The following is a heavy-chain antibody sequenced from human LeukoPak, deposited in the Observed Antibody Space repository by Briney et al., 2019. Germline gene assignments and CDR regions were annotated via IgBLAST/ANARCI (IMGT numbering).Heavy chain of an antibody. Sequence: SVKVSCKASVFTFTSSAMQWVRQARGQRIEWIGWIVVGSGNTNYAQKFQERVTITRDMSTSTAYMELSSLRSEDTAVYYCAALTTVVTPGPTLTFDYWGEGTLVTVSS. V-gene: IGHV1-58*02. CDR2: IVVGSGNT. D-gene: IGHD4-23*01. CDR1: VFTFTSSA. J-gene: IGHJ4*02. CDR3: AALTTVVTPGPTLTFDY.